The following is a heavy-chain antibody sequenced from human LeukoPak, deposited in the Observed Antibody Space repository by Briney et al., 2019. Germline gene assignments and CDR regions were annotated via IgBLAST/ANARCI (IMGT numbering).Heavy chain of an antibody. CDR2: MNPNSGNT. J-gene: IGHJ4*02. V-gene: IGHV1-8*01. CDR3: ARGSAYYYDSSGYTDY. CDR1: GYTFTSYD. D-gene: IGHD3-22*01. Sequence: GASVKVSCKASGYTFTSYDINWVRQATGQVLEWMGWMNPNSGNTGYAQKFQGRVTMTRNTSISTAYMELSSLRSEDTAVYYCARGSAYYYDSSGYTDYWGQGTLVTVSS.